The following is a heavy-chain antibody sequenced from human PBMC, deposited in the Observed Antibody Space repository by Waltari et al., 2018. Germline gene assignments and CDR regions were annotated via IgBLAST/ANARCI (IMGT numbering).Heavy chain of an antibody. Sequence: QMQLVQSGPEVKKPGTSVKVSCKASGFTFTSSAMQWVRQARGQRLEWIGWIVVGSGNTNNAQKIQESVTTTRDMSTSTAYMELSSLRSEDTAVYYCAAVRESYGPFDYWGQGTLVTVSS. D-gene: IGHD1-26*01. CDR3: AAVRESYGPFDY. CDR1: GFTFTSSA. J-gene: IGHJ4*02. CDR2: IVVGSGNT. V-gene: IGHV1-58*02.